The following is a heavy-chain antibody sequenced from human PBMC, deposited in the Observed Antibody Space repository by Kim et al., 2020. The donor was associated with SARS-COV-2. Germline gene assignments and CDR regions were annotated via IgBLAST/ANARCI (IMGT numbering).Heavy chain of an antibody. CDR3: ARGVLEDYYGMDV. D-gene: IGHD3-16*01. J-gene: IGHJ6*02. Sequence: NYAPKFQGRVTMTRDTSISTAYMELSRLRSDDTVVYYCARGVLEDYYGMDVWGQGTTVTVSS. V-gene: IGHV1-2*05.